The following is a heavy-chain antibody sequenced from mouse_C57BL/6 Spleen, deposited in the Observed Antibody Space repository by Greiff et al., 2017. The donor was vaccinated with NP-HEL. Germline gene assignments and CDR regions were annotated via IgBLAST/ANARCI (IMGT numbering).Heavy chain of an antibody. CDR1: GYTFTSYW. D-gene: IGHD1-3*01. CDR2: INPSSGYT. V-gene: IGHV1-7*01. J-gene: IGHJ4*01. CDR3: ASGLRVDY. Sequence: QVQLQQSGAELAKPGASVKLSFKASGYTFTSYWMPWVKQRPGQGLEWIGYINPSSGYTKYNQKFKDKATLTADKSSSTAYMQLGSLTYEDSAVYYCASGLRVDYWGQGTSVTVSS.